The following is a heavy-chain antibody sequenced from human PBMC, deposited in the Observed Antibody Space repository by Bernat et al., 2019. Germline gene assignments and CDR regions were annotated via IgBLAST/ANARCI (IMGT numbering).Heavy chain of an antibody. CDR1: GFTFSTYA. CDR3: EGRYDYGDYVGY. V-gene: IGHV3-23*01. D-gene: IGHD4-17*01. Sequence: EVQLLESGGGLVQPGGSLRLSCVASGFTFSTYAMSWLRQAPGKGLEWVSAISPSGDNTYYADSVKDRFTISRDNSKSTLYLQMNSLRAEDTAVYYCEGRYDYGDYVGYWGQGTLVTVSS. CDR2: ISPSGDNT. J-gene: IGHJ4*02.